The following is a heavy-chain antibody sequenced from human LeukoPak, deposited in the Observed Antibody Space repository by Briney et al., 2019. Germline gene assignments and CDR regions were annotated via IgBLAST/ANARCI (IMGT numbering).Heavy chain of an antibody. CDR2: ISKNSDDI. CDR1: GFTFSIYS. Sequence: GGSLRLSCVASGFTFSIYSINWFRQAPGKGREGVSYISKNSDDIYNADSVRGRFTISRDNAKNSLYLQMNSLRAEDTAVYYCARVRPGYYCDYWGQGILVTVSS. V-gene: IGHV3-21*05. J-gene: IGHJ4*02. CDR3: ARVRPGYYCDY.